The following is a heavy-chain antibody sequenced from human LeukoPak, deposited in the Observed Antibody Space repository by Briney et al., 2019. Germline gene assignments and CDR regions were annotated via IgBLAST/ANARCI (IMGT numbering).Heavy chain of an antibody. CDR3: AKGGCSGGSCYSYYYYYYYMDV. CDR1: GFTFDDYT. CDR2: ISWDGGST. Sequence: GGSLRLSCAASGFTFDDYTMHWVRQAPGKGLEWVSLISWDGGSTYYADSVKGRFTISRDNSKNSLYLQMNSLRTEDTALYYCAKGGCSGGSCYSYYYYYYYMDVWGKGTTVTVSS. V-gene: IGHV3-43*01. J-gene: IGHJ6*03. D-gene: IGHD2-15*01.